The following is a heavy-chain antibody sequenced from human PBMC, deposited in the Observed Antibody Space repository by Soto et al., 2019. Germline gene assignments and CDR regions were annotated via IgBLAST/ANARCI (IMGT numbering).Heavy chain of an antibody. CDR3: AKDQSRYYYGSGSYLDY. J-gene: IGHJ4*02. Sequence: GGSLRLSCAASGFTFSSYGMHWVRQAPGKGLEWVAVISYDGSNKYYADSVKGRFTISRDNSKNTLCLQMNSLRAEDTSVYYCAKDQSRYYYGSGSYLDYWGQGTLVTVSS. V-gene: IGHV3-30*18. CDR1: GFTFSSYG. CDR2: ISYDGSNK. D-gene: IGHD3-10*01.